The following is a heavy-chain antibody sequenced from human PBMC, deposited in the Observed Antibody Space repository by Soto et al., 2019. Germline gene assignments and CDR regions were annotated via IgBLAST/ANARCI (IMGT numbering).Heavy chain of an antibody. V-gene: IGHV3-74*01. CDR2: INSDGSST. CDR3: ARDRWSSSWSFYYYYGMDV. Sequence: PGGSLRLSCAASGFTFSSYWMHWVRQAPGKGLVWVSRINSDGSSTSYADSVKVRFTISRDNAKNTLYLQMNSLRAEDTAVYYCARDRWSSSWSFYYYYGMDVWGQGTTVTVSS. CDR1: GFTFSSYW. D-gene: IGHD6-13*01. J-gene: IGHJ6*02.